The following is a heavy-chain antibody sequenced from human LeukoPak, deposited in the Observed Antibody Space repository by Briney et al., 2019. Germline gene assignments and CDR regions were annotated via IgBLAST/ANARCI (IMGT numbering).Heavy chain of an antibody. CDR1: GYSISSGYY. D-gene: IGHD3-16*02. J-gene: IGHJ3*02. V-gene: IGHV4-38-2*02. CDR3: ARLGTYYDYVWGSYRYGDAFDI. Sequence: SETLSLTCTVSGYSISSGYYWGWIRQPPGKGPEWIGSIYHSGSTYYNPSLKSRVTISVDTSKNQFSLKLSSVTAADTAVYYCARLGTYYDYVWGSYRYGDAFDIWGQGTMVTVSS. CDR2: IYHSGST.